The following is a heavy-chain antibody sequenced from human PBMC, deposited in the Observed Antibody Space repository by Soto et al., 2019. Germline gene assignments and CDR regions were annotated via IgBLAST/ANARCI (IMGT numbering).Heavy chain of an antibody. V-gene: IGHV4-59*01. CDR2: IYYSGST. CDR3: ARVHRGSYFDY. CDR1: GGSISSYY. Sequence: SETLSLTCTVSGGSISSYYWSRIRQPPGEGLEWIGYIYYSGSTNYNPSLKSRVTISVDTSKNQFSLKLSSVTAADTAVYYCARVHRGSYFDYWGQGTLVTVSS. J-gene: IGHJ4*02. D-gene: IGHD5-12*01.